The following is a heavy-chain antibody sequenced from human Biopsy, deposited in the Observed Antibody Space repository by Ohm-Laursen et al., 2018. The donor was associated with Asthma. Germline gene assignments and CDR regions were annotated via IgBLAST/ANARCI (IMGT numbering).Heavy chain of an antibody. D-gene: IGHD6-19*01. J-gene: IGHJ6*02. CDR1: GYSLTDLS. CDR3: ARCQVGYSSGWSLLLKKIYYSGMDV. CDR2: IMTVFGTT. Sequence: ASVRVSCKISGYSLTDLSMHWVRQAPGQGLEWLGGIMTVFGTTNYAQKFQGRVTITADESTSTAYMEVTSLRSEDTAIYYCARCQVGYSSGWSLLLKKIYYSGMDVWGQGTAVTVSS. V-gene: IGHV1-69*13.